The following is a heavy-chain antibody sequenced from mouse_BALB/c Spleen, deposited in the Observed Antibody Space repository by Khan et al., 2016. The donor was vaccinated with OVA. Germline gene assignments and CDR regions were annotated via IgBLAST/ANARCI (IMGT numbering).Heavy chain of an antibody. CDR2: IWSYGST. Sequence: VQLKQSGPGLVQPSQSLSITCTVSGFSLTTYGVHWVRQPPGKGLEWLGVIWSYGSTDYNTAFISRLSISKDNSKSQVFFEMNSLQADDTAIYYCARFYDYEGYFDVWGAGTTVTVSS. CDR1: GFSLTTYG. CDR3: ARFYDYEGYFDV. V-gene: IGHV2-4*02. J-gene: IGHJ1*01. D-gene: IGHD2-4*01.